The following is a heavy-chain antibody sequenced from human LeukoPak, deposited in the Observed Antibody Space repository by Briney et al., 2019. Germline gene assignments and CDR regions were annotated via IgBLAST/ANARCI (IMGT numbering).Heavy chain of an antibody. V-gene: IGHV3-23*01. J-gene: IGHJ3*02. CDR2: IKPTGDNT. CDR3: ARDLDTYVVLTAYDIFDI. CDR1: GFSFSIDA. D-gene: IGHD2-21*02. Sequence: PGGSLRLSCAAAGFSFSIDAMSWVRQAPGGGRGWVSTIKPTGDNTNTIGSVKGPFTISRDNAKNSLYLQMNSLRAEDTAVYYCARDLDTYVVLTAYDIFDIGGQETMVTVSS.